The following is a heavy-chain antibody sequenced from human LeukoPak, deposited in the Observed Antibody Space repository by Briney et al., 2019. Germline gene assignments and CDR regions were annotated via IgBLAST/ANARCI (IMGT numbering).Heavy chain of an antibody. CDR3: ARERGIVVPAAMGGTWFDP. J-gene: IGHJ5*02. CDR1: GYTFTGYY. V-gene: IGHV1-2*02. Sequence: GASVKVSCKASGYTFTGYYMHWVRQAPGQGLEWMGWINPNSGGTNYAQKFQGRVTMTRDTSISTAYMELSRLRSDDTAVYYCARERGIVVPAAMGGTWFDPWGQGTLVTVSS. D-gene: IGHD2-2*01. CDR2: INPNSGGT.